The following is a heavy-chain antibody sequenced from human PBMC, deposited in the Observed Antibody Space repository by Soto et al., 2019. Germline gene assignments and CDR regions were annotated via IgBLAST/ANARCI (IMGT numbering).Heavy chain of an antibody. Sequence: EVQLVESGGGLVQPGGSLRLSCAASGFTFSSYWMSWVRQAPGKGLEWVANIKQDGSEKYYVDSVKGRFTISRDNAKNSLYLKMNSLRAEDTAVYYCARAYSSSPDRALDYFDYWGQGTLVTVSS. D-gene: IGHD6-13*01. CDR1: GFTFSSYW. J-gene: IGHJ4*02. CDR2: IKQDGSEK. V-gene: IGHV3-7*04. CDR3: ARAYSSSPDRALDYFDY.